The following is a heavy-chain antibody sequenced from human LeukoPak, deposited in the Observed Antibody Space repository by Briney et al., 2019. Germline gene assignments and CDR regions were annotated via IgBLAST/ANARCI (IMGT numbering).Heavy chain of an antibody. CDR1: GFTFSDYY. D-gene: IGHD3-10*01. J-gene: IGHJ4*02. Sequence: PGGSLRLSCAASGFTFSDYYMSWIRQAPGKGLEWVSYISSSSSYTNYADSVKGRFTISRDNAKNSLYLQMSSLRAEDTAVYYCASYGSGSYFDYWGQGTLVTVSS. CDR2: ISSSSSYT. V-gene: IGHV3-11*03. CDR3: ASYGSGSYFDY.